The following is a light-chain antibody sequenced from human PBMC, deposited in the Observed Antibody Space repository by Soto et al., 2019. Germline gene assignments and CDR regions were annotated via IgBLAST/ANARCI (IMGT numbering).Light chain of an antibody. J-gene: IGKJ1*01. CDR3: QQYGGLPRT. CDR1: PSVSSNY. V-gene: IGKV3-20*01. CDR2: GAV. Sequence: EIVLTQSPGTVSLSPGERATLSCRASPSVSSNYLAWYQQKTRQAPRLLIYGAVSRSTGSPYRFIGSGSGTDFTLTISRLEPEDFAVYYCQQYGGLPRTFGQGTKVEI.